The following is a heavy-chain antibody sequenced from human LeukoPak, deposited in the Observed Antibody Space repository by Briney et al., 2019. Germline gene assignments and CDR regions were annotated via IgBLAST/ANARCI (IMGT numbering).Heavy chain of an antibody. CDR2: IYYSGST. D-gene: IGHD1-26*01. Sequence: PSETLSLTCTVSGGSISSSTYYWGWIRQPPEKGLERIGSIYYSGSTYYSPSLKSRATISVDTSKNQFSLKLSSVTAADTAVYYCARDKLVGATYFDYWGQGTLVTVSS. CDR3: ARDKLVGATYFDY. V-gene: IGHV4-39*07. CDR1: GGSISSSTYY. J-gene: IGHJ4*02.